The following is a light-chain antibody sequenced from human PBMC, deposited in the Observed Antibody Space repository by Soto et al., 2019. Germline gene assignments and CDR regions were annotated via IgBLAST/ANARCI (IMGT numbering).Light chain of an antibody. CDR2: EVT. CDR1: SSDIGTSNY. CDR3: SSYTTSSTRVV. Sequence: QSALTQPASVSGSPGQSITISCTGTSSDIGTSNYVSWFQQHPGKAPKLMIFEVTYRPSGVSNRFSGSKSGNTASLTISGLQAEDEADYYCSSYTTSSTRVVFGTGTKLTVL. V-gene: IGLV2-14*01. J-gene: IGLJ1*01.